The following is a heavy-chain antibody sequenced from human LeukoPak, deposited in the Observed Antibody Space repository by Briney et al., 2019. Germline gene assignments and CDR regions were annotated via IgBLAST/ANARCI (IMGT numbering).Heavy chain of an antibody. CDR2: IGGSDSNT. J-gene: IGHJ3*02. V-gene: IGHV3-23*01. CDR3: ARVGYCSSTSCHRAFDI. D-gene: IGHD2-2*01. CDR1: GFTFSSYG. Sequence: PGGSLRLSCVASGFTFSSYGMSWVRQAPGKGLEWVTVIGGSDSNTYYADSVKGRFTISRDNSKNTLYLQMNSLRAEDTAVYYCARVGYCSSTSCHRAFDIWGQGTMVTVSS.